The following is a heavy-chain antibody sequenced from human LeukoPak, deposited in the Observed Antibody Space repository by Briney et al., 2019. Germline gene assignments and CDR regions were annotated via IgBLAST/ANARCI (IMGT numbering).Heavy chain of an antibody. CDR3: ESDSSGYFGP. CDR2: ISSTGSAM. D-gene: IGHD3-22*01. V-gene: IGHV3-11*01. J-gene: IGHJ5*02. CDR1: GFTFRDYY. Sequence: GGSLRLSCAASGFTFRDYYMNWIRQAPGRGLEWLSYISSTGSAMYYADSVKGRFTISRDNAKNSLYLQMNSLRAEDTAVYYSESDSSGYFGPWGQGTLVTVSS.